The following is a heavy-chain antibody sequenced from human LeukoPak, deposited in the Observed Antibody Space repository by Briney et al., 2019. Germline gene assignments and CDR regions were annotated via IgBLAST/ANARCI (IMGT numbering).Heavy chain of an antibody. Sequence: ETLSLTCTVSGGSISSSSFYWGWIRQPPGKGLEWIGIIYYSGSTYYNPSLKSRVTISVDTSKNQFSLKLSSVTAADTAVYYCARRITYTYGYDYWGQGTLVTVSS. V-gene: IGHV4-39*01. CDR3: ARRITYTYGYDY. CDR1: GGSISSSSFY. D-gene: IGHD5-18*01. CDR2: IYYSGST. J-gene: IGHJ4*02.